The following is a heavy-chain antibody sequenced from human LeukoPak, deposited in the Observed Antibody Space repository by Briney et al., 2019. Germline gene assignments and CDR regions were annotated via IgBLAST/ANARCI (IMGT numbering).Heavy chain of an antibody. V-gene: IGHV4-39*01. D-gene: IGHD6-13*01. CDR3: ARLGAPGGTRSGDYYYGMDV. CDR2: IYYSGST. J-gene: IGHJ6*02. CDR1: GGSISSTTNY. Sequence: SETLSLTCTVSGGSISSTTNYWGWIRQPPGKGLEWIGRIYYSGSTFYNPSLKSRVTISVDTSKTQFSLKLSSVTAADTAVYYCARLGAPGGTRSGDYYYGMDVWGQGTTVTVSS.